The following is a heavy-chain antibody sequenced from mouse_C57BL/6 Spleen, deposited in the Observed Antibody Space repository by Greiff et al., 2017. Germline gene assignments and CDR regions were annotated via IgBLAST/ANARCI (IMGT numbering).Heavy chain of an antibody. CDR1: GYTFTSYW. V-gene: IGHV1-53*01. Sequence: QVQLQQPGTELVKPGASVKLSCKASGYTFTSYWMHWVKQRPGQGLEWIGNINPSNGGTNYNEKFKSKATLTVDKSSSTAYMQLSSLTSEDSAVYYCARSVYYDYDDAPFAYWGQGTLVTVSA. J-gene: IGHJ3*01. D-gene: IGHD2-4*01. CDR2: INPSNGGT. CDR3: ARSVYYDYDDAPFAY.